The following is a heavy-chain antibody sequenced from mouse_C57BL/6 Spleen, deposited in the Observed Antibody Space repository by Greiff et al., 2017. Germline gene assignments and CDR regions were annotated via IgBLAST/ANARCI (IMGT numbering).Heavy chain of an antibody. CDR1: GYTFTSYW. V-gene: IGHV1-61*01. CDR3: ARRGSGYFDY. J-gene: IGHJ2*01. Sequence: QVQLQQPGAELVRPGSSVKLSCKASGYTFTSYWMEWVKQRPGQGLEWIGNIYPSDSETNYNQKFKDKATLTVDKSSSTAYMQLSSLTSEDSAVYSCARRGSGYFDYWGQGTTLTVSS. D-gene: IGHD3-2*02. CDR2: IYPSDSET.